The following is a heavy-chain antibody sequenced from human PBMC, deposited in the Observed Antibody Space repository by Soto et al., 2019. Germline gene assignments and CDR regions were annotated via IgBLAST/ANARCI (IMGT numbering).Heavy chain of an antibody. V-gene: IGHV1-18*01. Sequence: QVHLVQSGAEVKKPGASVKVSCKGSGYAFTTYGITWVRQAPGQGLERMGWISAHNGNTNYAQKLQGSVTVTRDTSTSTAYMELRSLRSVDTAVYYCARGRYGDYWGQGALVTVSS. CDR2: ISAHNGNT. D-gene: IGHD1-1*01. CDR1: GYAFTTYG. CDR3: ARGRYGDY. J-gene: IGHJ4*02.